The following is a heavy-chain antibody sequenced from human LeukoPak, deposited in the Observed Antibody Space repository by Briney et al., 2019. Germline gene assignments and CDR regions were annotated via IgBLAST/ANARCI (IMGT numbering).Heavy chain of an antibody. J-gene: IGHJ4*02. Sequence: PGGSLRLSCAASGFTFSSYSMNWVRQAPGKGLEWVSSISSSSSYIYYADSVKGRFTISRDNAKNSLYLQMNSLRAEDTAVYYCARAASPRRYYFDYWGQGTLVTVSS. CDR3: ARAASPRRYYFDY. D-gene: IGHD2-15*01. CDR2: ISSSSSYI. V-gene: IGHV3-21*01. CDR1: GFTFSSYS.